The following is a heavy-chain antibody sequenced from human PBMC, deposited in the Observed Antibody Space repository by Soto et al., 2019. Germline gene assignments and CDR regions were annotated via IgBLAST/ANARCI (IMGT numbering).Heavy chain of an antibody. CDR3: AKEPVAQATGWYADY. CDR1: GFSFSTYA. Sequence: EMHLLESGGGLVQPGGSLRLSCAASGFSFSTYAMSWVRQAPGKGLEWVSAISGSGGTTYYADSVKGRFTIFRDNSKNTRYLEMSSMRAEDTALYYCAKEPVAQATGWYADYWGQGTLVTDSS. D-gene: IGHD6-19*01. J-gene: IGHJ4*02. V-gene: IGHV3-23*01. CDR2: ISGSGGTT.